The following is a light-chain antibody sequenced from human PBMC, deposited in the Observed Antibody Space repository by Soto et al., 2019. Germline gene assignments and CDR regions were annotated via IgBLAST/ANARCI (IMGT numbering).Light chain of an antibody. CDR2: AAS. CDR3: QQLNSFPLS. J-gene: IGKJ3*01. V-gene: IGKV1-9*01. Sequence: DIQLTQSPSFLSAFVGDRVTITCRASHGITTSLAWYQQKPGKAPKLLISAASTLQSGVPSRFSGSGSGTEFTLTISSLQPEDLATYDCQQLNSFPLSIGPGTKVDI. CDR1: HGITTS.